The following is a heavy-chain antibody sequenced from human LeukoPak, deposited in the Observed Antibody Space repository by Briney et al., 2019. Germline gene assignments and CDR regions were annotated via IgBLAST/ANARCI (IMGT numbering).Heavy chain of an antibody. CDR1: GGSISSGSYY. CDR3: AREGPTFDY. V-gene: IGHV4-61*02. J-gene: IGHJ4*02. CDR2: IYTSGST. Sequence: PSETLSLTCTVSGGSISSGSYYWSWIRQHAGKGLEWIGRIYTSGSTNYNPSLKSRVTISVDTSKNQFSLKLSSVTAADTAVYYCAREGPTFDYWGQGTLVTVSS.